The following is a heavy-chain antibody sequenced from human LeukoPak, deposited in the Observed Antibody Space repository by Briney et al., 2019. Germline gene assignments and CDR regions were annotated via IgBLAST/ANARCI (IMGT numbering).Heavy chain of an antibody. V-gene: IGHV7-4-1*02. CDR1: GYTFTSYA. J-gene: IGHJ6*03. D-gene: IGHD4-23*01. Sequence: GASVKVSCTASGYTFTSYAMNWVRQAPGQWLEWMGWINTNTGNPTYAQGFTGRFVFSLDTSVSTAYLQINTLKAEDTAVYYCARPELRWSAYYYMDVWGKGTTVTVSS. CDR2: INTNTGNP. CDR3: ARPELRWSAYYYMDV.